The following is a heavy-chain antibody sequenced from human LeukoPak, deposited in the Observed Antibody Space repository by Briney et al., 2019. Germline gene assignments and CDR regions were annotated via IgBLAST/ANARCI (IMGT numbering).Heavy chain of an antibody. V-gene: IGHV3-7*01. J-gene: IGHJ4*02. CDR3: AKERGFDY. CDR1: GFTFSNYW. Sequence: PGGSLRLSCAASGFTFSNYWMTWVRQAPGKGLEWVANIKEDGSEKYYVDSVKGRFTISRDNAKNSLYLQMNSLRAEDTAAYYCAKERGFDYWGQGTLVTVSS. CDR2: IKEDGSEK.